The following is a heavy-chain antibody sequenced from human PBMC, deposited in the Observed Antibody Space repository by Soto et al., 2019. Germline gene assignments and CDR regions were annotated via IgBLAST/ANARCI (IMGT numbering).Heavy chain of an antibody. CDR1: GFTLNYYA. V-gene: IGHV3-23*01. D-gene: IGHD6-13*01. CDR2: ITSTGDT. CDR3: AKEIAASATLWLDP. J-gene: IGHJ5*02. Sequence: EVQLLESGGGLVQPGGSLRLSCAASGFTLNYYAINWVRQAPGKGLEWVSAITSTGDTYYVDSVKGRFTISRDNSKNTLYLQMNSLRAEDTAVYYCAKEIAASATLWLDPWSQGTLVTVSS.